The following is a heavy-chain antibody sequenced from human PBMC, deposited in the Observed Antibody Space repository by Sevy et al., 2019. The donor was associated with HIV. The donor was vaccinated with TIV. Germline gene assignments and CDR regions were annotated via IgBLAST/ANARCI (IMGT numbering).Heavy chain of an antibody. CDR3: AREGCTRPHDY. Sequence: GGSLRLSCAVSGFNFNIYSMSWVRQAPGKGLEWVSTLSFGCGKINYADSVKGRFIISRDDSKNTLYLQMNSLRAEDTAVYFCAREGCTRPHDYWGQGTLVTVSS. D-gene: IGHD2-8*01. CDR2: LSFGCGKI. V-gene: IGHV3-23*01. J-gene: IGHJ4*02. CDR1: GFNFNIYS.